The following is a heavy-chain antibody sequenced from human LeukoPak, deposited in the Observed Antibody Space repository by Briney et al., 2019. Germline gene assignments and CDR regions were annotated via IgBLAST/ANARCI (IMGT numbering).Heavy chain of an antibody. D-gene: IGHD1-26*01. CDR2: ISSSGSTI. Sequence: GGSLRLSCAASGFTFSSYEMNWVRQAPGRGLGWVSYISSSGSTIYYADSVKGRFTISRDNAKNSLYLQMNSLRAEDTAVYYCARDSGSYWFDYWGQGTLVTVSS. J-gene: IGHJ4*02. CDR1: GFTFSSYE. V-gene: IGHV3-48*03. CDR3: ARDSGSYWFDY.